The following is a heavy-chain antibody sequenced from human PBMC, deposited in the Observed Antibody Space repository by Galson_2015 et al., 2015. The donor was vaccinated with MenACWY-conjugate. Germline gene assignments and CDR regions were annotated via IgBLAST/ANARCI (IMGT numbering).Heavy chain of an antibody. CDR1: EYTFTSYA. V-gene: IGHV1-3*01. CDR3: ARRMVRGVWFDP. J-gene: IGHJ5*02. Sequence: SGAEVNKPGTSWTISCKASEYTFTSYAMQCDRQAPGQRLEWMGWLTAGNGNIKYSQKFQGRVTITRDTSASRAYMELSSLRSEDTAVYYCARRMVRGVWFDPWGQGTLFTVSS. D-gene: IGHD3-10*01. CDR2: LTAGNGNI.